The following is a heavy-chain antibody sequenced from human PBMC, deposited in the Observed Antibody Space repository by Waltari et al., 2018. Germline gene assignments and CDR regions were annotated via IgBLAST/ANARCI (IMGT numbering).Heavy chain of an antibody. J-gene: IGHJ4*02. CDR1: GFPFSDHY. D-gene: IGHD3-16*02. CDR2: IRNRGNSYTT. Sequence: EVQLVESGGGLVQPGGSLRLSCAAPGFPFSDHYMDWVRQAPGKGLEWVGRIRNRGNSYTTEYAASGKGRFTISRDDSKNSLYLQMNSLETEDTAVYYCARSNSYSPFDYWGQGILVTVSS. V-gene: IGHV3-72*01. CDR3: ARSNSYSPFDY.